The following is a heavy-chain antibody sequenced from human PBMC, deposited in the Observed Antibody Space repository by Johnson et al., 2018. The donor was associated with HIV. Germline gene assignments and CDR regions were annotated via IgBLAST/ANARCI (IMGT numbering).Heavy chain of an antibody. CDR1: GFSFSDNG. V-gene: IGHV3-30*03. D-gene: IGHD6-19*01. CDR3: ARDFAVAATGI. CDR2: IRYDGSNE. J-gene: IGHJ3*02. Sequence: QVQLVESGGGVVQPGRSLRLSCAASGFSFSDNGMHWVRQAPGKGLEWVAVIRYDGSNEFYADSVKGRFTISRDTSKNTLYLQMHSLRSEDTAVYYCARDFAVAATGIWGQGTMVTVS.